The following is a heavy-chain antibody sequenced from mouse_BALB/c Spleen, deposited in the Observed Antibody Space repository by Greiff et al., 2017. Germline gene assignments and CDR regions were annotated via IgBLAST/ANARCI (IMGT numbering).Heavy chain of an antibody. D-gene: IGHD2-14*01. CDR1: GFSLTSYG. CDR2: IWAGGST. V-gene: IGHV2-9*02. J-gene: IGHJ4*01. CDR3: ARGRYDRYYYAMDY. Sequence: QVQLQQSGPGLVAPSQSLSITCTVSGFSLTSYGVHWVRQPPGKGLEWLGVIWAGGSTNYNSALMSRLSISKDNSKSQVFLKMNRLQTDDTAMYYCARGRYDRYYYAMDYWGQGTSVTVSS.